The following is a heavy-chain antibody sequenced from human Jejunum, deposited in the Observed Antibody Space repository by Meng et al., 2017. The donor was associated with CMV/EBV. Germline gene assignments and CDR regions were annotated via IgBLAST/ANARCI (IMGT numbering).Heavy chain of an antibody. Sequence: SGSNYWNWIRQPPGKGLEWIGYIHNSGSNNYNHYLKSRVTISVDTSKNQFSLKLRYVTAADTAVYYCERQNIYGNYYYYYGMDFWGQGTTVTVSS. D-gene: IGHD5-18*01. CDR1: SGSNY. J-gene: IGHJ6*02. CDR3: ERQNIYGNYYYYYGMDF. CDR2: IHNSGSN. V-gene: IGHV4-61*07.